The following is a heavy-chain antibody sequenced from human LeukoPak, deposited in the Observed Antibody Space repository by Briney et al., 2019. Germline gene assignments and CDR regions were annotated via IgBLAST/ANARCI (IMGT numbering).Heavy chain of an antibody. CDR3: ARARRLRSGGSGYDAFDI. CDR2: IYYSGST. V-gene: IGHV4-39*01. D-gene: IGHD2-15*01. CDR1: GGSISSSSYY. J-gene: IGHJ3*02. Sequence: SETLSLTCTVSGGSISSSSYYWGWIRQPPGKGLEWIGSIYYSGSTYYNPSLKSRVTISVDTSKNQFSLKLSSVTAADTAVYYCARARRLRSGGSGYDAFDIWGQGTMVTVSS.